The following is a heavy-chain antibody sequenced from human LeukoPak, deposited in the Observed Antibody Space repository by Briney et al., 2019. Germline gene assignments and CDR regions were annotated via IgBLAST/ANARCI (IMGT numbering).Heavy chain of an antibody. CDR1: GFTFTSSA. D-gene: IGHD3-22*01. J-gene: IGHJ3*02. CDR2: IVVGSGDT. CDR3: AASSSGGRVMSYYYDSSGPSDAFDI. V-gene: IGHV1-58*01. Sequence: ASVKVSCKASGFTFTSSAVQWVRQARGQRLEWIGWIVVGSGDTNYAQKFQERVTITRDMSTSTAYMELSSLRSEDTAVYYCAASSSGGRVMSYYYDSSGPSDAFDIWGQGTMVTVSS.